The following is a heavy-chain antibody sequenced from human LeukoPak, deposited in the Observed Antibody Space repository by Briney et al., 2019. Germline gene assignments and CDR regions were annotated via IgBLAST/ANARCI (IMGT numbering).Heavy chain of an antibody. Sequence: GGSLRLXCAASGFTFSNAWMSWVRQAPGKGLEWVGRIKSKTDGGTTDYAAPVKGRFTISRDDSKNTLYLQMNSLKTEDTAVYYCTTGFSSGRFDYWGQGTLVTVSS. D-gene: IGHD6-25*01. J-gene: IGHJ4*02. CDR2: IKSKTDGGTT. CDR1: GFTFSNAW. V-gene: IGHV3-15*01. CDR3: TTGFSSGRFDY.